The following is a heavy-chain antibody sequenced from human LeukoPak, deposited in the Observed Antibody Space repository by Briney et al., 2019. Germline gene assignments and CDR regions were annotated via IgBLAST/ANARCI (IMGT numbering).Heavy chain of an antibody. J-gene: IGHJ5*02. D-gene: IGHD5-12*01. V-gene: IGHV3-74*01. CDR3: ARVLYSGYGGPRFDP. Sequence: GGSLRLSCAVSGSTFSTYWMSWVRQAPGKGLVWVSRINNDGTSTSYADSVKGRFAISRDNAKNSLYLQMNSLRAEDTAVYYCARVLYSGYGGPRFDPWGQGTLVTVSS. CDR2: INNDGTST. CDR1: GSTFSTYW.